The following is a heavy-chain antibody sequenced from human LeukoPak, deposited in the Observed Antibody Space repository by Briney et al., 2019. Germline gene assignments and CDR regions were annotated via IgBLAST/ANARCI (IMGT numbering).Heavy chain of an antibody. CDR2: ISPSDGAT. V-gene: IGHV1-46*01. J-gene: IGHJ5*02. D-gene: IGHD2/OR15-2a*01. CDR1: GYTFTIYY. Sequence: GASVKVSCKASGYTFTIYYMHWVRQAPGQGLEWMGIISPSDGATSYAQKFQGRVTMTSDTSTSTFYMEMSSLTSEDTAVYYCARDNNTSSLADPWGQGTLVTVSS. CDR3: ARDNNTSSLADP.